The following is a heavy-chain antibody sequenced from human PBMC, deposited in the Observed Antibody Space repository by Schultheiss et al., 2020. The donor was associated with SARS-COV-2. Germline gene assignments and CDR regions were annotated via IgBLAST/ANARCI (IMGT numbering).Heavy chain of an antibody. CDR3: ARGRGSYSGLDAFDI. CDR1: GFTFSSYW. J-gene: IGHJ3*02. Sequence: GGSLRLSCAASGFTFSSYWMHWVRQAPGKGLVWVSRINSDGSSTSYADSVKGRFTISRDNAKNTLYLQMNSLRAGDTAVYYCARGRGSYSGLDAFDIWGQGTMVTVSS. CDR2: INSDGSST. V-gene: IGHV3-74*01. D-gene: IGHD1-26*01.